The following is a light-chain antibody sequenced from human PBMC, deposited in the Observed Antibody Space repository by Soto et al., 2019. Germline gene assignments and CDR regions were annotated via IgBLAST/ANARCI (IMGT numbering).Light chain of an antibody. J-gene: IGKJ4*01. CDR1: QDISNW. CDR3: QQADNCPLT. V-gene: IGKV1-12*01. CDR2: AAS. Sequence: DIKMNISPFSVSASVEDRVTITCRANQDISNWLAWYQQKPGKAPQLLIYAASTLESGVPSRFSGSGSGTDFTLTISSLQPEDFATYYCQQADNCPLTFGGGTKVDIK.